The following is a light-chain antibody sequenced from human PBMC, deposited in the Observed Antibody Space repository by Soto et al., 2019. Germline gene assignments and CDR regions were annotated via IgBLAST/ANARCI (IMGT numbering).Light chain of an antibody. Sequence: DIQMTQSPSSLSASVGDRVTITCRASQSISSYLNWYQQKPGKATKLLIYAASSLQSGVPSRFSGSGSGTDFTLTLRSLQPEDFADYYCQQSYSTPPITFGQGTRLEIK. CDR3: QQSYSTPPIT. V-gene: IGKV1-39*01. CDR2: AAS. J-gene: IGKJ5*01. CDR1: QSISSY.